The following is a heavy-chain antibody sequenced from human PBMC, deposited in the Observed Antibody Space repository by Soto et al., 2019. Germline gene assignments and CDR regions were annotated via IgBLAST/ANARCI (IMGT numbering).Heavy chain of an antibody. Sequence: QVQLVQSGIEVKTPGASVKVSCKASGYAFTSFGISWVRQAPGQGLAWMGWTVANNGYTKYAQNLQGRVTLITDTSTSTAYMELRSMMYEDTAVYYCARCSGGTCYASYAFDIWGQGTMVTVSS. J-gene: IGHJ3*02. V-gene: IGHV1-18*01. CDR1: GYAFTSFG. CDR2: TVANNGYT. D-gene: IGHD2-15*01. CDR3: ARCSGGTCYASYAFDI.